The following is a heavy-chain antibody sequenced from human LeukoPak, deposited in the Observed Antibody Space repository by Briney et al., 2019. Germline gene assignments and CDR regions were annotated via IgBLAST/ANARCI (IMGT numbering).Heavy chain of an antibody. Sequence: RGASVKVSCKASGYTFTSYDINWVRQATGQGLKWMGWMNPNSGNTGYAQKFQGRVTMTRNTSISTAYMELSSLRSDDTAVYYCARDVGIGEDPFLYWGQGTLVTVSS. CDR3: ARDVGIGEDPFLY. CDR1: GYTFTSYD. CDR2: MNPNSGNT. J-gene: IGHJ4*02. D-gene: IGHD3-10*01. V-gene: IGHV1-8*01.